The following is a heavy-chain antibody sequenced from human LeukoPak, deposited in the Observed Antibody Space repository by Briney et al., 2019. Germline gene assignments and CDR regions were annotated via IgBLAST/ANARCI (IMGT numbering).Heavy chain of an antibody. J-gene: IGHJ4*02. Sequence: GGPLRLSCAASGFTFSSYAMSWVRQAPGKGLEWVSAISGSGGSTYYADSVKGRFTISRDNSKNTLYLQMNSLRAEDTAVYYCAKDGISGWPAYYFDYWGQGTLVTVSS. CDR3: AKDGISGWPAYYFDY. V-gene: IGHV3-23*01. CDR2: ISGSGGST. CDR1: GFTFSSYA. D-gene: IGHD6-19*01.